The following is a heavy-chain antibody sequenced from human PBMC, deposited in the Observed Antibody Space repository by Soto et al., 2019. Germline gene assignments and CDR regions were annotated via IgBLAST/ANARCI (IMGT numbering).Heavy chain of an antibody. Sequence: QVQLVQSGAEVTKPGASVQVSCKTSGYPFSMYGISWVRQAPGQGLEWMGWISAYNGNTEYAQKLQGRVTMTRDISTSTAYLDLRSLRSDDTAVYYWARPSYYDTTTAVDYWGQGALVTVSS. V-gene: IGHV1-18*01. D-gene: IGHD3-22*01. CDR1: GYPFSMYG. CDR3: ARPSYYDTTTAVDY. J-gene: IGHJ4*02. CDR2: ISAYNGNT.